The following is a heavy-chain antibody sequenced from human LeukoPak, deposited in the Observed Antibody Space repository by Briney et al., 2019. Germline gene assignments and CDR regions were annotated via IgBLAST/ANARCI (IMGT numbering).Heavy chain of an antibody. Sequence: ASVKVSCKASGYTFTGYYMHWVGQAPGQGLEWLGWINPNSGGTNYAQKFQGRVTMTRDTYISTAYMELSRLRSDDTAVYYCASSIAAAGYVDYWGQGTLVTVSS. D-gene: IGHD6-13*01. CDR2: INPNSGGT. CDR3: ASSIAAAGYVDY. V-gene: IGHV1-2*02. J-gene: IGHJ4*02. CDR1: GYTFTGYY.